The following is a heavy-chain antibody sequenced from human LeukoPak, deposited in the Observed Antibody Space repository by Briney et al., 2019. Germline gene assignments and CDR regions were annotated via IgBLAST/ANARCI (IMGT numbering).Heavy chain of an antibody. Sequence: GGSLRLSCAASGFTFSSYGVHWDRQAPGKGLEWVAFIRYDESSKFYADSVTGRFTVSRDNSKNTLYLQMNSLRAEDTAVYYCARGATVTPPFDYWGQGTLVTVSS. D-gene: IGHD4-17*01. CDR2: IRYDESSK. CDR3: ARGATVTPPFDY. V-gene: IGHV3-30*02. CDR1: GFTFSSYG. J-gene: IGHJ4*02.